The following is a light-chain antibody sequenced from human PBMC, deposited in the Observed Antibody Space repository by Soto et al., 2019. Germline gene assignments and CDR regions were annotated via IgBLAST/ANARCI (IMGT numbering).Light chain of an antibody. CDR1: QGIGST. J-gene: IGKJ4*01. Sequence: EIVMTQSPATLSVSPGERATLSCRASQGIGSTLAWYQQKPGQTPRLLIYGASTRATGVPARFSGSGSGTEFALTINSLQSEDFAVYYCQRYNNWPLTFGGGIKVEIK. V-gene: IGKV3-15*01. CDR3: QRYNNWPLT. CDR2: GAS.